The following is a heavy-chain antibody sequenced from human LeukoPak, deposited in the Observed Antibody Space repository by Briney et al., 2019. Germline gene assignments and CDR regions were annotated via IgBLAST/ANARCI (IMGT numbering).Heavy chain of an antibody. J-gene: IGHJ4*02. CDR1: GGPMNNDY. V-gene: IGHV4-59*08. CDR3: AGRLHYDFWSGYYTGR. CDR2: LSYSGTT. Sequence: SETLSLTCTVSGGPMNNDYWSWVRQPPGKGLEWIEYLSYSGTTKYNPSFKSRVTISVDTSKNLFSLKLSSVTAADTAVYYCAGRLHYDFWSGYYTGRWGQGTLVTVSS. D-gene: IGHD3-3*01.